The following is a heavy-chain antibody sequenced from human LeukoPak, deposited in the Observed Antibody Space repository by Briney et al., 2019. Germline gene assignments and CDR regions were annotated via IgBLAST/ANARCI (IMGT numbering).Heavy chain of an antibody. CDR2: FKSRGDRGTI. CDR1: GFYFSDAW. Sequence: PGGFLRLSCSAPGFYFSDAWMSWVRQGPGKGPEWVARFKSRGDRGTIDYGTPVRGRFIISRDDSRAMLYLQMNRLKIEDTGVYYCTTGGIKFDRWGQGTLVTVSS. CDR3: TTGGIKFDR. D-gene: IGHD5-24*01. J-gene: IGHJ5*02. V-gene: IGHV3-15*01.